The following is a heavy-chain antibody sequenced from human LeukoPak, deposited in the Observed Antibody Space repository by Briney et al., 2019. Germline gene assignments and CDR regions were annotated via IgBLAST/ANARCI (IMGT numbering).Heavy chain of an antibody. CDR1: GGSISSGDYY. V-gene: IGHV4-30-4*01. D-gene: IGHD3-22*01. CDR3: ARDSSGYYDSSGYAQGAFDI. J-gene: IGHJ3*02. CDR2: IYYSGST. Sequence: PSETLSLTCTVSGGSISSGDYYWSWIRQPPGKGLEWIGYIYYSGSTYYNPSLKNRVTISVDTSKNQFSLKLSSVTAADTAVYYCARDSSGYYDSSGYAQGAFDIWGQGTMVTVSS.